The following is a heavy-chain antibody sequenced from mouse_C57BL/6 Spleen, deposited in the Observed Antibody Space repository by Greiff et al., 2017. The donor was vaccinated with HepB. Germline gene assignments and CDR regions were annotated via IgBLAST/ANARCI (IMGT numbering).Heavy chain of an antibody. J-gene: IGHJ3*01. Sequence: DVKLVESGGGLVKPGGSLKLSCAASGFTFSSYAMSWVRQTPEKRLEWVATISDGGSYTYYPDNVKGRFTISRDNAKNNLYLQMSHLKSEDTAMYYCARDLGEEAWFAYWGQGTLVTVSA. CDR2: ISDGGSYT. CDR1: GFTFSSYA. CDR3: ARDLGEEAWFAY. V-gene: IGHV5-4*01.